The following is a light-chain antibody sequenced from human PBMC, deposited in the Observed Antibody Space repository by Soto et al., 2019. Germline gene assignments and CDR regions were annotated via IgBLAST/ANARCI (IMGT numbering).Light chain of an antibody. CDR2: AAS. CDR1: QGISSY. CDR3: EQLNSYPPLT. Sequence: DIKLTQSPSFLSASVGDRVIITCRASQGISSYLACNQQKPGKAPKLLIYAASTLQSGVPSRFSGSGSGTEFTLTSSSLQPEDFATYYCEQLNSYPPLTFGGSTKVKIK. J-gene: IGKJ4*01. V-gene: IGKV1-9*01.